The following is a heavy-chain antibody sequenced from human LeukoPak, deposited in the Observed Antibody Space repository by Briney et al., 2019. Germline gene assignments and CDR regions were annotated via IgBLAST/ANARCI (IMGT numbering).Heavy chain of an antibody. J-gene: IGHJ4*02. Sequence: SETLSLTCTVSGGSISSSIYYWGWIRQPPGKGLERIGSFYYSGSTYYNPSLKSRVTISVDTSKNQFSLKLSSVTAADTAVYYCARIYDNSGYQYWGQGTLVTVSS. CDR3: ARIYDNSGYQY. D-gene: IGHD3-22*01. CDR2: FYYSGST. V-gene: IGHV4-39*07. CDR1: GGSISSSIYY.